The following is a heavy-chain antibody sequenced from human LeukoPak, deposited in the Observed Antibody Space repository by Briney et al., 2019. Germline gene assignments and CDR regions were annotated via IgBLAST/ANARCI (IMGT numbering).Heavy chain of an antibody. J-gene: IGHJ4*02. V-gene: IGHV5-51*01. D-gene: IGHD3-3*01. CDR1: GSSFTSYW. CDR2: IYPGGSDT. CDR3: ARQRESFDFWSGPVVYFDY. Sequence: GASLKISCKGSGSSFTSYWIGWVRQMPGKGLEWMGIIYPGGSDTRYSPSFQGQVTISADKSISTAYLQWSSLKASDTAMYYCARQRESFDFWSGPVVYFDYWGQGTLVTVSS.